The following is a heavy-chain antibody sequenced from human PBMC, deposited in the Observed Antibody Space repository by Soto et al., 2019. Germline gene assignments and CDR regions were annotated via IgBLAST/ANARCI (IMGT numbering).Heavy chain of an antibody. J-gene: IGHJ3*02. V-gene: IGHV1-46*01. CDR3: ARDTRPRYCSGGSCFVFSTRIPPDI. Sequence: ASVKVSCKASGYTFTSYAMHWVRQAPGQGLEWMGIINPSGGSTSYAQKFQGRVTMTRDTSTSTVYMELSSLRSEDTAVYYCARDTRPRYCSGGSCFVFSTRIPPDIWGQGTMVTVSS. CDR1: GYTFTSYA. D-gene: IGHD2-15*01. CDR2: INPSGGST.